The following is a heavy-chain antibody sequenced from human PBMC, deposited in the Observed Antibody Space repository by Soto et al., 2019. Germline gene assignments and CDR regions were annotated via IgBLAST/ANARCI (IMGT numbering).Heavy chain of an antibody. CDR3: MKGNWESRYYYGMDV. J-gene: IGHJ6*02. D-gene: IGHD7-27*01. CDR2: ISSNGGST. V-gene: IGHV3-64D*06. Sequence: GGSLRLSCSASGFTFSSYAMHWVRQAPGKGLEYVSAISSNGGSTYYADSVKGRFTISRDNSKNTLYLQMSSLRAEDTAVYYCMKGNWESRYYYGMDVWGHGTTVTVSS. CDR1: GFTFSSYA.